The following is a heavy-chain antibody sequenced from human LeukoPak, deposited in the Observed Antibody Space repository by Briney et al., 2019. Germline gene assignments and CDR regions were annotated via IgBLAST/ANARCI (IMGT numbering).Heavy chain of an antibody. Sequence: RSGGSLRLSCAASGFTFSNARMSWVRQAPGKGLEWVGRIKSETDGGTTDYAAPVKGRFTISRDDSKNTLYLQMNSLKTEDTAVYYCTTDVVVAAAIFDYWGQGTLVTVSS. CDR2: IKSETDGGTT. CDR3: TTDVVVAAAIFDY. V-gene: IGHV3-15*01. CDR1: GFTFSNAR. D-gene: IGHD2-15*01. J-gene: IGHJ4*02.